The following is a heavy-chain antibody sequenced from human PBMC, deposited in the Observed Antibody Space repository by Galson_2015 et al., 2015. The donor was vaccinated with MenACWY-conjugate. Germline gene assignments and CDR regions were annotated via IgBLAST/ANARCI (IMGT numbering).Heavy chain of an antibody. V-gene: IGHV3-48*03. CDR2: ISSSGFTI. Sequence: SLRLSCAASGFTFSSYEMNWVRQAPGKGLERVSYISSSGFTIYYADSVKGRFTISRDNAKNSLYLQMNSLRAEDSAVYYCATRSGDGGGGYCFDYWGQGTLVTVSS. CDR3: ATRSGDGGGGYCFDY. D-gene: IGHD4-23*01. J-gene: IGHJ4*02. CDR1: GFTFSSYE.